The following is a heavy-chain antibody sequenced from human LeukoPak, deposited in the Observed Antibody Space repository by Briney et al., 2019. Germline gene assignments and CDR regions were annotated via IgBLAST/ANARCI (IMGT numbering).Heavy chain of an antibody. J-gene: IGHJ3*02. D-gene: IGHD1-26*01. CDR2: IYSGGST. CDR1: GFTFSSYS. V-gene: IGHV3-53*01. Sequence: PGGSLRLSCAASGFTFSSYSMNWVRQAPGKGLEWVSVIYSGGSTYYADSVKGRFTISRDNSKNTLYLQMNSLRAEDTAVYYCARGKWELLLGAFDIWGQGTMVTVSS. CDR3: ARGKWELLLGAFDI.